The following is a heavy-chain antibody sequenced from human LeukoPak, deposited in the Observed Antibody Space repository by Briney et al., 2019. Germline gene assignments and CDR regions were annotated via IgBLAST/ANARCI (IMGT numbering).Heavy chain of an antibody. CDR3: ARRGESASYGDYRFDY. Sequence: GGSLRLSCAASGFTFSTYAMSWVRQAPGKGLEWVSAISGSGGSTHYADSVKGRFTISRDNSKNTLFLQMNSLRAEDTAVYYCARRGESASYGDYRFDYWGQGTLVTVSS. J-gene: IGHJ4*02. CDR2: ISGSGGST. CDR1: GFTFSTYA. V-gene: IGHV3-23*01. D-gene: IGHD4-17*01.